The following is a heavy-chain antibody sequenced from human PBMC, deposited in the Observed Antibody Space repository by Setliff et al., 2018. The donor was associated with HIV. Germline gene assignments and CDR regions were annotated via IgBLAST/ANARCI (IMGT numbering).Heavy chain of an antibody. D-gene: IGHD2-15*01. CDR3: ARGVPGICSGGTCYLEY. V-gene: IGHV3-30*02. Sequence: SCAASGFTFSSYGMHWVRQAPGKGLEWVTFIRHDGINEDYRDSVKGRFSVSRDNSKNTVFLQMNSLRVEDTALYYCARGVPGICSGGTCYLEYWGQGALVTAPQ. CDR2: IRHDGINE. CDR1: GFTFSSYG. J-gene: IGHJ4*02.